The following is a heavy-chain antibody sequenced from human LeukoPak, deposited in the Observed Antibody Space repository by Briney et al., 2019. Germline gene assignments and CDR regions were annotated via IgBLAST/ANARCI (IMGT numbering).Heavy chain of an antibody. Sequence: GESLKISCTGSRDTFSTYWIAWVRQMPGKGLEWMGIIYPADSDSRYSPSFQGHVTVSADKSISTVYLQWSSLKASDSAMYYCARRRFLESGAFDIWGQGTVVTVSS. V-gene: IGHV5-51*01. CDR1: RDTFSTYW. J-gene: IGHJ3*02. D-gene: IGHD3-3*01. CDR3: ARRRFLESGAFDI. CDR2: IYPADSDS.